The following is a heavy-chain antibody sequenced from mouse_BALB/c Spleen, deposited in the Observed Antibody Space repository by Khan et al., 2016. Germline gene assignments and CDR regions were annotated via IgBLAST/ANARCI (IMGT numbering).Heavy chain of an antibody. CDR2: IYPGGDYT. V-gene: IGHV1-63*02. J-gene: IGHJ4*01. CDR3: ERRGSNYYYSMDY. CDR1: GYNFTNYW. D-gene: IGHD2-5*01. Sequence: QVQLKESGAELVRPGTSVKMSCKAAGYNFTNYWIGWVKQRPGHGLEWIGDIYPGGDYTEYNEKFKGKDTMTADTSTTTVYMQFSRRTSEDSANYYCERRGSNYYYSMDYWGQGTSVTVSS.